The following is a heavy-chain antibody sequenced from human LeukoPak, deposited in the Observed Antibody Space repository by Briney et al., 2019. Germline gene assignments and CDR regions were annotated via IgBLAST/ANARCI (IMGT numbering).Heavy chain of an antibody. CDR2: ISGSGGST. Sequence: AGGSLRLSCAASGFTFSSYAMSWVRQAPGKGLEWVSAISGSGGSTYYADSVKGRFTISRDNSKNTLYLQMNSLRAEDTAVYYCAKESGKTYYYDSRGHWGQGTLVTVSS. CDR3: AKESGKTYYYDSRGH. J-gene: IGHJ4*02. V-gene: IGHV3-23*01. D-gene: IGHD3-22*01. CDR1: GFTFSSYA.